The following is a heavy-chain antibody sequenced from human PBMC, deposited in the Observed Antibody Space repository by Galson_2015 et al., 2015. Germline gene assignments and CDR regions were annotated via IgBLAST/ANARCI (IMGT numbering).Heavy chain of an antibody. J-gene: IGHJ3*02. CDR1: GFTFSSYR. D-gene: IGHD2-15*01. V-gene: IGHV3-21*01. CDR2: ISSSSSYI. Sequence: SLRLSCAASGFTFSSYRMNWVRQAPGKGLEWVSSISSSSSYIYYADSVKGRFTISRDNAKNSLYLQMNSLRAEDTAVYYCASQTGYCSGGSCYSRGYAFDIWGQGTMVTVSS. CDR3: ASQTGYCSGGSCYSRGYAFDI.